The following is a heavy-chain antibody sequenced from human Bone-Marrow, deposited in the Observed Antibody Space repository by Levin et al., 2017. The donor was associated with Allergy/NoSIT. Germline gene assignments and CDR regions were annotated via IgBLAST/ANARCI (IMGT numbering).Heavy chain of an antibody. CDR2: IIPIFGTA. V-gene: IGHV1-69*13. CDR3: ACAMYSTDYYYYYMDV. D-gene: IGHD6-13*01. Sequence: ASVKVSCKASGGTFSSYAISWVRQAPGQGLEWMGGIIPIFGTANYAQKFQGRVTITADESTSTAYMELSSLRSEDTAVYYCACAMYSTDYYYYYMDVWGKGTTVTVSS. J-gene: IGHJ6*03. CDR1: GGTFSSYA.